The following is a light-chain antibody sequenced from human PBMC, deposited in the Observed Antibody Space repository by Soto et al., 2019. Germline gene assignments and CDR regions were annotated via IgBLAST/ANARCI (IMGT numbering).Light chain of an antibody. CDR3: QRANSFPFT. V-gene: IGKV1-12*02. J-gene: IGKJ3*01. Sequence: DIQMTQSPSSVSASIGDRVTITSGASQIIGRWLAWYQQKPGIAPTFLIYGASSLPSGVPSRFSGSKFGSHITLTLATLQSEESATYYCQRANSFPFTFGPGTKADIK. CDR2: GAS. CDR1: QIIGRW.